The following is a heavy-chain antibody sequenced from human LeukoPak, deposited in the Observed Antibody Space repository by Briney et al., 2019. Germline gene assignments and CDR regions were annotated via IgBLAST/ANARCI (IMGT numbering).Heavy chain of an antibody. CDR2: IYHRGST. J-gene: IGHJ4*02. V-gene: IGHV4-38-2*02. D-gene: IGHD3-3*01. Sequence: PSETLSLTCSVSGGSIRSYYWGWIRQPPGKGLEWVGSIYHRGSTYYNPSLRSRVTISLDRSKKKFSLKLTSVTAADTAVYFCARGAEYYAIWRGYAGYSDYWGQGISVTVSS. CDR3: ARGAEYYAIWRGYAGYSDY. CDR1: GGSIRSYY.